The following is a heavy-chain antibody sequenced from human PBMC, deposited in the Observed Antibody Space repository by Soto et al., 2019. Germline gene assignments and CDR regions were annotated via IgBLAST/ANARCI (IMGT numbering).Heavy chain of an antibody. V-gene: IGHV3-30*03. CDR3: ARDSVEELPPYMIYY. Sequence: VQLVESGGGVVQPGRSLRLSCAPSGFAFRSYGMHWVRQAPGKGLEWVAVISYDGSNQYYADSVKGRFTISRDNSRSTLYLQMSSLRAEDTAMYYCARDSVEELPPYMIYYWGKGTQVTVSS. J-gene: IGHJ4*02. CDR1: GFAFRSYG. D-gene: IGHD3-16*01. CDR2: ISYDGSNQ.